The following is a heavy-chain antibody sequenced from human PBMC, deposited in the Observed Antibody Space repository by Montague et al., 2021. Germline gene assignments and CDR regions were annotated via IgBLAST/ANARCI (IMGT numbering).Heavy chain of an antibody. CDR2: TSEST. J-gene: IGHJ6*01. Sequence: TSESTNYNPSLKSRVTISVDTSKNQFSLKLSSVTAADTAVYYCARVVVGTMVRGVRDAYYDDGMDVWGQGTTVTVSA. CDR3: ARVVVGTMVRGVRDAYYDDGMDV. D-gene: IGHD3-10*01. V-gene: IGHV4-61*02.